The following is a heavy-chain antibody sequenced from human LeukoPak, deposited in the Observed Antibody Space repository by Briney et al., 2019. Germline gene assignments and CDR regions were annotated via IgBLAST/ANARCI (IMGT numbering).Heavy chain of an antibody. Sequence: GGSLRLSCAASGFTFSSYSMDWVRQAPGKGLQWVSYISVSSSTIYYADSVKGRFTISRDNAKNSLYLQMNSLRDEDTAVYYCARGSGSFFDYWGQGTLVTVSS. V-gene: IGHV3-48*02. CDR2: ISVSSSTI. D-gene: IGHD1-26*01. CDR1: GFTFSSYS. CDR3: ARGSGSFFDY. J-gene: IGHJ4*02.